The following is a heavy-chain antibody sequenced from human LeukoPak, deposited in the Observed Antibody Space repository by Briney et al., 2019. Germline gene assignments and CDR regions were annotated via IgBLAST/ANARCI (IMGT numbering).Heavy chain of an antibody. CDR1: GGSFSGYY. Sequence: TSETLSLTCAVYGGSFSGYYWSWIRQPPGKGLEWIGSIYYSGSTYYNPSFKSRVTISVDTSKNRFSLKLSSVTAADTAVYYCARHKGAQYFDYWGQGSLVSVSS. CDR3: ARHKGAQYFDY. D-gene: IGHD2/OR15-2a*01. CDR2: IYYSGST. V-gene: IGHV4-34*01. J-gene: IGHJ4*02.